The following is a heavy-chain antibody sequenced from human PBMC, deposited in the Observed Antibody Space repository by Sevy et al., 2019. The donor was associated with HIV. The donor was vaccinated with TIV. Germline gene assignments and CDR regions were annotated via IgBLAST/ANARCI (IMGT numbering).Heavy chain of an antibody. J-gene: IGHJ4*02. CDR3: ARRVYDSTGYPQYIFDY. CDR1: GYRFTSYW. D-gene: IGHD3-22*01. V-gene: IGHV5-51*01. Sequence: GESLKISCKASGYRFTSYWIGWVRQMPGKGLEWMGIIYPDDSDIRDSPSFQGQVTISADKSISTAYLQWSSLKASDTAMYFCARRVYDSTGYPQYIFDYWGPGTQVTVSS. CDR2: IYPDDSDI.